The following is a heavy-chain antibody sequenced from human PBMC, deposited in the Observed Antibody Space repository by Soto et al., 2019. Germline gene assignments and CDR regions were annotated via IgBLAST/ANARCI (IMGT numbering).Heavy chain of an antibody. D-gene: IGHD3-10*01. V-gene: IGHV4-39*02. CDR2: IHYLGSA. J-gene: IGHJ5*02. Sequence: SETLSLTCSVSGDFISSSSYYWGWIRQPPGKGLEWIGSIHYLGSAYYNPPLESRVTISVDTSKDHFSLKLSSVTAADTAMYYCARVNVMIRGNWFDPWGQGTQVTVSS. CDR3: ARVNVMIRGNWFDP. CDR1: GDFISSSSYY.